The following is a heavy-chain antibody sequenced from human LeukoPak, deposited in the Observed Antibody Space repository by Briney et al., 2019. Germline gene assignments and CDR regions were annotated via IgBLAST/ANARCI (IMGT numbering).Heavy chain of an antibody. V-gene: IGHV4-39*01. J-gene: IGHJ5*02. CDR2: IYYSGST. CDR1: GGSISSSSYY. Sequence: SETLSLTCTVSGGSISSSSYYWGWIRQPPGKGLEWIGSIYYSGSTYYNPSLKSRVTISVDTSKNQFSLKLSSVTAADTAVYYCARQPYDSSGLNWFDPWGRGALVTVSS. D-gene: IGHD3-22*01. CDR3: ARQPYDSSGLNWFDP.